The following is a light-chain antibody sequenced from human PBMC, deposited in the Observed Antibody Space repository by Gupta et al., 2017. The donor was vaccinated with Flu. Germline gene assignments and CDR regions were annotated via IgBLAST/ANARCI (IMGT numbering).Light chain of an antibody. CDR3: MQALQTPPYT. CDR2: LGS. CDR1: QSLLHSNGYNY. V-gene: IGKV2-28*01. Sequence: DIVMPQFQLSLPVTLGEPPSISCRSSQSLLHSNGYNYLDWYLQKPGQSPQLLIYLGSNRASGVPDRFSGSGSGTDFTLKISRVEAEDVGVHYCMQALQTPPYTFGQGTKLEIK. J-gene: IGKJ2*01.